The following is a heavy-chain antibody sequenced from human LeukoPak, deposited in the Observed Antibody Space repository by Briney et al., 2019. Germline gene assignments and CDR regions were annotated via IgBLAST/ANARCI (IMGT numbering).Heavy chain of an antibody. V-gene: IGHV4-34*01. CDR3: ARSDGGPYYDFWSGYYNNWFDP. J-gene: IGHJ5*02. Sequence: SETLSLTCTVSGYSISNTYYWSWIRQPPGRGLEWIGEINHSGSTNYNPSLKSRVTISVNTSKNQFSLKLSSVTAADTAVYYCARSDGGPYYDFWSGYYNNWFDPWGRGTLVTVSS. CDR2: INHSGST. CDR1: GYSISNTYY. D-gene: IGHD3-3*01.